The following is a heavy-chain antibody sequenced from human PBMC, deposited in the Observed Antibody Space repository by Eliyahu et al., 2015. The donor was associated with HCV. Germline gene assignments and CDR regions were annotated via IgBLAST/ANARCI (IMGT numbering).Heavy chain of an antibody. D-gene: IGHD2-2*01. J-gene: IGHJ4*02. CDR2: ISSSSSYI. CDR1: GFSFSTYS. CDR3: ARGISTNEGVDY. V-gene: IGHV3-21*01. Sequence: EVQLAESGGGLVKPGGSLRLSCAASGFSFSTYSMNWVRQAPGKGLEWVSLISSSSSYIKYADSVKGRFTISRDNAKNSLYLEMNSLRAEDTAVYYCARGISTNEGVDYWGQGTLVTVSS.